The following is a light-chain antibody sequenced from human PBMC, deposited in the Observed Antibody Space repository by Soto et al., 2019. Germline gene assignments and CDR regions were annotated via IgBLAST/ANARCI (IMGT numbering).Light chain of an antibody. CDR2: EVY. V-gene: IGLV2-8*01. J-gene: IGLJ1*01. CDR3: SSYVGTNSYV. CDR1: SSDVGGYNY. Sequence: QSVLTQPPSASGSPGQSVTISCTGTSSDVGGYNYVSWYQHHPGKAPKLIIYEVYKRPSGVPDRVSGSKSGNTAALTVSWLQAEDEADYYCSSYVGTNSYVFGTGTKLTVL.